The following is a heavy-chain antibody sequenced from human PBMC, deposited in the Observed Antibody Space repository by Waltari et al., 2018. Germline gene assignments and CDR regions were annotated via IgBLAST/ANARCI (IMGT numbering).Heavy chain of an antibody. Sequence: QVQLVQSGAEVKKPGSSVKVSCKASGGTFSSYAISWVRQAPGQGLEWMGGIIPIFGTANYAQKFQGRVTITADKSTSTAYMELSSLRSEDTAVYYCARATYCSSTSCSRYYYYYYMDVWGKGTTVTVSS. J-gene: IGHJ6*03. CDR3: ARATYCSSTSCSRYYYYYYMDV. CDR1: GGTFSSYA. CDR2: IIPIFGTA. V-gene: IGHV1-69*14. D-gene: IGHD2-2*01.